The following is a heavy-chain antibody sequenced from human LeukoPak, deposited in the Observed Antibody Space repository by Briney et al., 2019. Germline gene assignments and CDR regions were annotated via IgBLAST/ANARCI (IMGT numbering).Heavy chain of an antibody. Sequence: PSETLSLTCTVSGYSISSGYYWGWIRQPPGKGLEWSGSIYHSGSTYYNPSLKSRVTILVNTSKHQFFLKLTSVTAAATAVYYCARHRSGWLQASFDYWGQGTLVTVSS. CDR2: IYHSGST. J-gene: IGHJ4*02. V-gene: IGHV4-38-2*02. CDR3: ARHRSGWLQASFDY. D-gene: IGHD5-24*01. CDR1: GYSISSGYY.